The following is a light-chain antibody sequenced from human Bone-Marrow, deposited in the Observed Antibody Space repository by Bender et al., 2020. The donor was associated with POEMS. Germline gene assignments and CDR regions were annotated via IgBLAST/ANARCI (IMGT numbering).Light chain of an antibody. Sequence: QSALTQPASVSGSPGQSITVSCTGTSSDVGGFNFVSWYQQHPGKAPKLIIYAVTKRPSGVSIRFSGSKSGNTASLTISGLQTEDEADYYCSSYTSDNTVVFGGGTKVTVL. CDR1: SSDVGGFNF. CDR3: SSYTSDNTVV. CDR2: AVT. V-gene: IGLV2-14*03. J-gene: IGLJ2*01.